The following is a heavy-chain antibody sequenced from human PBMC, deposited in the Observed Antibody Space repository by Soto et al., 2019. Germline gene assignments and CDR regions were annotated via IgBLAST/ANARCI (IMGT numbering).Heavy chain of an antibody. CDR1: GGTCSSYT. V-gene: IGHV1-69*02. Sequence: QVQLVQSGAEVKKPGSSVKVSCKASGGTCSSYTISWVRQAPGQGLEWMGRIIPILGIANYAQKFQGRVTITADKSTSTAYMELSSLRSEDTAVYYCARAGIAAAGTSGYFDYWGQGTLVTVSS. CDR2: IIPILGIA. J-gene: IGHJ4*02. CDR3: ARAGIAAAGTSGYFDY. D-gene: IGHD6-13*01.